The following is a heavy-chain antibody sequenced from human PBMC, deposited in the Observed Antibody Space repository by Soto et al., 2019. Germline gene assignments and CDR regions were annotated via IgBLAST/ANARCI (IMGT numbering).Heavy chain of an antibody. Sequence: PSETLSLTCTVSGGSSSSSSYYWGWIRQPPGKGLEWIGSIYYSGSTYYNPSLKSRVTISIDTSKNHFSLKLSSVTAADTAVYYCAKGSGSSAYSPFDYWGQGTLVTVSS. CDR2: IYYSGST. V-gene: IGHV4-39*02. CDR3: AKGSGSSAYSPFDY. CDR1: GGSSSSSSYY. J-gene: IGHJ4*02. D-gene: IGHD3-22*01.